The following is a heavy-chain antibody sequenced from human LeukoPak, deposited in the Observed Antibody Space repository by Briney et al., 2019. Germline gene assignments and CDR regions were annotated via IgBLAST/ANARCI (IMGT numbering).Heavy chain of an antibody. CDR1: GVSFSGYY. CDR2: INHSGST. Sequence: PSETLSLTCAVYGVSFSGYYWTWIRQPPGKGLEWIGEINHSGSTNYNPSLKSRVTISVDTSKNQFSLELTSVTAADTAVYYCARTSDPGGYYYFYYMDVWAKGTTVTVSS. J-gene: IGHJ6*03. D-gene: IGHD3-16*01. V-gene: IGHV4-34*01. CDR3: ARTSDPGGYYYFYYMDV.